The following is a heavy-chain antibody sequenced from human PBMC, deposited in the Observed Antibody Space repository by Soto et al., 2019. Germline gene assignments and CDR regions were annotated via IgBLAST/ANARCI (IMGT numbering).Heavy chain of an antibody. Sequence: EVQLVESGGGLVQPGGSLRLSCTVSGFTFSSYEMNWVRQAPGKGLEWVSYISSSGNTIHYTDSVKGRFTISRDNAKNSMYLQMNSLRAEDTAVYYCARGECDLLTAYYTATHFDDWGQGTLVTVSS. CDR2: ISSSGNTI. J-gene: IGHJ4*02. CDR1: GFTFSSYE. V-gene: IGHV3-48*03. D-gene: IGHD3-9*01. CDR3: ARGECDLLTAYYTATHFDD.